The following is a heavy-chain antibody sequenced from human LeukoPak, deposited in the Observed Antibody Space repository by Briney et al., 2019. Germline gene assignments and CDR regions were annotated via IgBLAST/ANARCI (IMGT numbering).Heavy chain of an antibody. CDR2: IRYDGSKK. CDR1: XFIFSSYG. CDR3: ARXXDXXGXXVXDY. Sequence: CAXSXFIFSSYGMHWVRQAPGKGLEGVAFIRYDGSKKYYADSVKGRFTISRDNSKNTLYLQMNSLRGEDTAVYYCARXXDXXGXXVXDYWGXXTLLTVSS. V-gene: IGHV3-33*01. D-gene: IGHD4-17*01. J-gene: IGHJ4*01.